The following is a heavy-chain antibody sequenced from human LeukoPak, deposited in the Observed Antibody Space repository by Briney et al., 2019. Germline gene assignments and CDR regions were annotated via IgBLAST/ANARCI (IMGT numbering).Heavy chain of an antibody. J-gene: IGHJ6*02. D-gene: IGHD6-6*01. CDR2: IIPILGIA. CDR1: GGTFSSYA. V-gene: IGHV1-69*04. Sequence: ASVKVSCKASGGTFSSYAISWVRQAPGPGLEWVGRIIPILGIANYAQKFQGRVTITADKSTSTAYMELSSLRSEDTAVYYCARGASSSPYYYYYGMDVWGQGTTVTVSS. CDR3: ARGASSSPYYYYYGMDV.